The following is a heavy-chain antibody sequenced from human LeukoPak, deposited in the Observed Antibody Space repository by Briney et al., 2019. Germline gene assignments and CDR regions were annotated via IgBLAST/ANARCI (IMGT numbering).Heavy chain of an antibody. J-gene: IGHJ3*02. Sequence: GGSLRLSCAASGFTVSSNYMSWVRQAPGKGLEWVSVIYSGGSTYYADSVKGRFTISRDNSKNTLYLQMNSLRAEDTAVYYCARDLPNYDSSAPDAFDIWGQGTMVTVPS. CDR1: GFTVSSNY. V-gene: IGHV3-66*02. D-gene: IGHD3-22*01. CDR3: ARDLPNYDSSAPDAFDI. CDR2: IYSGGST.